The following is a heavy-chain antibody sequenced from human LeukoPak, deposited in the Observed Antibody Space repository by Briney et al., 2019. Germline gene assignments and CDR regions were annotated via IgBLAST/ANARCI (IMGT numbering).Heavy chain of an antibody. CDR1: GYTFTSYG. J-gene: IGHJ4*02. D-gene: IGHD6-13*01. CDR2: ISAYNGNT. CDR3: AREQQLKYYFDY. V-gene: IGHV1-18*01. Sequence: ASVKVSCKTSGYTFTSYGISWVRQAPGQGLEWMGWISAYNGNTNYAQKLQGRVTITRDTSASTAYMELSSLRSEDTAVYYCAREQQLKYYFDYWGQGTLVTVSS.